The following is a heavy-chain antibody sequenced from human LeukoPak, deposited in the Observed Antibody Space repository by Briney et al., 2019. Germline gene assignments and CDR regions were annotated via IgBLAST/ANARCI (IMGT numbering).Heavy chain of an antibody. CDR3: ARRVGRWFGERAYYYNYMDV. CDR1: GGSISSSSYY. Sequence: SETLSLTCTVSGGSISSSSYYWGWIRQPPGKGLEWIGSIYYSGTTYYNPSLESRVTISLDTSRNQFSLKLNSVTAADTAVYYCARRVGRWFGERAYYYNYMDVWDKGTTVTISS. J-gene: IGHJ6*03. CDR2: IYYSGTT. V-gene: IGHV4-39*07. D-gene: IGHD3-10*01.